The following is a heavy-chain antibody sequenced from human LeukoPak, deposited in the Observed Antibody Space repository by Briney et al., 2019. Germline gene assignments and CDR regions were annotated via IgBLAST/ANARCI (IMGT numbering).Heavy chain of an antibody. Sequence: PSETLSLTCTVSGGSISSGGYYWSWIRQHPGKGLEWIGYIYYSGSTYYNPSLKSRVTISVDTSKNQFSLKLSSVTAADTAMYYCAREVVVVVAATREGSYFDYWGQGTLVTVSS. D-gene: IGHD2-15*01. CDR1: GGSISSGGYY. V-gene: IGHV4-31*03. CDR3: AREVVVVVAATREGSYFDY. J-gene: IGHJ4*02. CDR2: IYYSGST.